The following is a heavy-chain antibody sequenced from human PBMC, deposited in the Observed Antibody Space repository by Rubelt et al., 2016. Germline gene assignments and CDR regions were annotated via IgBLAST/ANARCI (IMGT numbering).Heavy chain of an antibody. CDR3: AGDMGLWFGGEPSYFDY. D-gene: IGHD3-10*01. CDR2: ISSSGASI. CDR1: GFTFREYC. J-gene: IGHJ4*02. V-gene: IGHV3-11*01. Sequence: QVQLVESGGGLVKPGGSLRLSCATSGFTFREYCMAWFRQAPGKGLEWISYISSSGASIQYADSVKGRFTISRATAKRSVYLQMDSLGAEDAAVYYCAGDMGLWFGGEPSYFDYWGQGALVIVSS.